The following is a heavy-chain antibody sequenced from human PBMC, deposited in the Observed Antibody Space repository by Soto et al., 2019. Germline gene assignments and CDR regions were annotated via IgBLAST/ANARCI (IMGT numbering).Heavy chain of an antibody. J-gene: IGHJ4*02. V-gene: IGHV3-30-3*01. CDR1: GFTFSSYA. D-gene: IGHD6-19*01. Sequence: PGGSLRLSCAASGFTFSSYAMHWVRQAPGKGLEWVAVISYDGSNKYYADSVKGRFTISRDNSKNTLYLQMNSLRAEDTAVYYCARWYRDSSGWYLDYWGQGTLVTVSS. CDR3: ARWYRDSSGWYLDY. CDR2: ISYDGSNK.